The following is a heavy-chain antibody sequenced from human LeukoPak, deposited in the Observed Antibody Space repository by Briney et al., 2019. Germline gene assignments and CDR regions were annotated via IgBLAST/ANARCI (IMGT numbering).Heavy chain of an antibody. CDR1: GGSISTYY. CDR3: ARGYGSGSNWFDP. Sequence: SETLSLTCTVSGGSISTYYWIWIRQPAGKDLEWIGHIYSSGSTNYNPSLKSRVNMSVETSKNKLSLKLNSVTAADTAVYYCARGYGSGSNWFDPWGQGTLVIVSS. J-gene: IGHJ5*02. CDR2: IYSSGST. D-gene: IGHD3-10*01. V-gene: IGHV4-4*07.